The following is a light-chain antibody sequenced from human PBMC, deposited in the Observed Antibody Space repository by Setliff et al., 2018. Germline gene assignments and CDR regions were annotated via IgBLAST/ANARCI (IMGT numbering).Light chain of an antibody. CDR2: HNN. V-gene: IGLV1-40*01. CDR1: GAGFT. J-gene: IGLJ1*01. CDR3: QSYAGGLGGYV. Sequence: QSVLTQPPSVSGAPGQRVSISCTGIGAGFTVHWYQQLSTTAPKLLISHNNNRPSGVPDRFSGSRSGTSASLVITGLQAEGEADYYCQSYAGGLGGYVFGGGTKVTVL.